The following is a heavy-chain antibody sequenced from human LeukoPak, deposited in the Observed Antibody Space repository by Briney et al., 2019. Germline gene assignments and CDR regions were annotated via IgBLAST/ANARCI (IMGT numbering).Heavy chain of an antibody. J-gene: IGHJ4*02. CDR1: GGSISSSSYY. CDR2: IKPGGIT. V-gene: IGHV4-39*07. D-gene: IGHD5-18*01. CDR3: ARDSDSRFDY. Sequence: SETLSLTCTVSGGSISSSSYYWGWIRQPPGKGLEWIGEIKPGGITNHNPSLKSRVTISLDTSKNQFSLKLSSVTAADTAVYYCARDSDSRFDYWGQGTLVTVSS.